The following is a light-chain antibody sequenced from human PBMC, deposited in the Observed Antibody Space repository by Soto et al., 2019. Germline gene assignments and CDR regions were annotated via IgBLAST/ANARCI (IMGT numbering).Light chain of an antibody. V-gene: IGLV2-14*03. J-gene: IGLJ1*01. CDR1: SNDVGGYNY. CDR2: DVS. Sequence: QSALTQPASVSGSPGQSITISCTGTSNDVGGYNYVSWYQQHPGKAPKLMIYDVSNRPPGVSNRFSGSKSANTASLTISGLQTEDESDYYCSSYTGSSTYVFGTGTKLTVL. CDR3: SSYTGSSTYV.